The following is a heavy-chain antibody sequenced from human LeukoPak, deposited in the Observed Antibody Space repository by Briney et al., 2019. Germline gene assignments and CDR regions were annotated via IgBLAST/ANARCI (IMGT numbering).Heavy chain of an antibody. D-gene: IGHD3-22*01. Sequence: GGSLRLSCAASGFTFSSYAMSWVRQAPGKGLEWVSAVSGSGGGTFYADSVKGRFTISRDNSKYTLYLQMNSLRAEDTAVYYCAKDDVDWYFSDSSGFYYDFDHWGQGTLVTVSS. CDR3: AKDDVDWYFSDSSGFYYDFDH. CDR2: VSGSGGGT. J-gene: IGHJ4*02. CDR1: GFTFSSYA. V-gene: IGHV3-23*01.